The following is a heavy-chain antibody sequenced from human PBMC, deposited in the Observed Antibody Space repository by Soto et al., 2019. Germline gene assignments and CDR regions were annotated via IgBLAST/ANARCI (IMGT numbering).Heavy chain of an antibody. D-gene: IGHD2-15*01. V-gene: IGHV3-23*01. Sequence: EVQLLESGGRVIQPGGSLTVSCAASGFVFGNSAMSWVRQAPGKGLEWVSAITTSATASNTFYADSVKGRFTISRNDTQNTLYLQTNSRRSEDTAVYYCTILFATYCYCIAVWGNGNTVNVS. CDR1: GFVFGNSA. J-gene: IGHJ6*03. CDR2: ITTSATASNT. CDR3: TILFATYCYCIAV.